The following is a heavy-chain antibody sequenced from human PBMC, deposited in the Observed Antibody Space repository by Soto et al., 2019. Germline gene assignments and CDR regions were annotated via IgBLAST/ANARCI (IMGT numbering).Heavy chain of an antibody. J-gene: IGHJ4*02. D-gene: IGHD2-2*01. Sequence: EVQLVESGGGLVQPGGSLRLSCAASGFTFSTYWMHWVRQAPGKGLVWVSRINSDGSSTCYADSVKGRFTISRDNAKNMLYLQMNSLRVEDTAVYYCVRYAAAAVGDYWGQGTPVTVSS. V-gene: IGHV3-74*01. CDR2: INSDGSST. CDR1: GFTFSTYW. CDR3: VRYAAAAVGDY.